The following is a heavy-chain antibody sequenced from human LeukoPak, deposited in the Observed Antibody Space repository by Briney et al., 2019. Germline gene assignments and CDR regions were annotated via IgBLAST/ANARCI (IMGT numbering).Heavy chain of an antibody. J-gene: IGHJ6*02. V-gene: IGHV1-69*13. CDR1: GGTFSSYA. D-gene: IGHD3-22*01. Sequence: SVKVPCKASGGTFSSYAISWVRQAPGQGLEWMGGIIPIFGTANYAQKFQGRVTITADESTSTAYMELSSLRSEDTAVYYCARGKYYYDSSGYYYGSYYYYYGMDVWGQGTTVTVSS. CDR2: IIPIFGTA. CDR3: ARGKYYYDSSGYYYGSYYYYYGMDV.